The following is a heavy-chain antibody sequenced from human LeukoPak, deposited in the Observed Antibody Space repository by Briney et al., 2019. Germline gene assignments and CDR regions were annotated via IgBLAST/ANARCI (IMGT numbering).Heavy chain of an antibody. CDR3: AREVSAVAGTRLYYFDY. CDR2: IIPIFGTA. J-gene: IGHJ4*02. D-gene: IGHD6-19*01. V-gene: IGHV1-69*05. CDR1: GGTFSSYA. Sequence: GASVKVSCKASGGTFSSYAISWVRQAPGQGLEWMGRIIPIFGTANYAQKFQGRVTITTDESTSTAYMELSSLRSEDTAAYYCAREVSAVAGTRLYYFDYWGQGTLVTVSS.